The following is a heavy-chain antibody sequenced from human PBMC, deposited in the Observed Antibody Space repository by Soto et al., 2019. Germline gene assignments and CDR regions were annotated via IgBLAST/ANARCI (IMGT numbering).Heavy chain of an antibody. Sequence: QVQLQESGPGLLKPSQTLSLTCTVSGGSISGAAYYWSCIRHLPGKGLEWIGYIYYTGTTYYRPSLESRVTISLDTSKNQFSLTLTSVTAADTAVYYCARDTGFYGGYNGFDPWGQGTLVTVSS. J-gene: IGHJ5*02. CDR1: GGSISGAAYY. V-gene: IGHV4-31*03. D-gene: IGHD3-16*01. CDR3: ARDTGFYGGYNGFDP. CDR2: IYYTGTT.